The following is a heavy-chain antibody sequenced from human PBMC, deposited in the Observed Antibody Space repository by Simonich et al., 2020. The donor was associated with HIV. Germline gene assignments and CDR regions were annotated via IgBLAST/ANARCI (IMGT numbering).Heavy chain of an antibody. CDR1: GYPFTGYY. D-gene: IGHD2-21*02. J-gene: IGHJ4*02. CDR2: INPNRRGK. CDR3: ASQVGVVVTAIPYYFDY. Sequence: QVPLVQSGAEVKKPGASVKVSCKASGYPFTGYYMPWVRQDPGQGLEWMGRINPNRRGKNYAQKCQGRVTMTRDTSISTAYMELSRLRADDTAVYYCASQVGVVVTAIPYYFDYWGQGTLVTVSS. V-gene: IGHV1-2*06.